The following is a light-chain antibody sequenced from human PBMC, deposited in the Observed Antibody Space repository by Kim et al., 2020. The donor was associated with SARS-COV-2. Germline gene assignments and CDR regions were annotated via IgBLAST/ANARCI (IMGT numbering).Light chain of an antibody. CDR3: QVWDSSSDHPNWV. J-gene: IGLJ3*02. CDR2: YDS. Sequence: SYELTQPPSVSVAPGKTARITCGGNNIGSKSVHWYQQKPGQAPVLVIYYDSDRPSGIPERFSGSNSGNTATLTISRAEAGDEADYYCQVWDSSSDHPNWVFGGGTQLTVL. V-gene: IGLV3-21*04. CDR1: NIGSKS.